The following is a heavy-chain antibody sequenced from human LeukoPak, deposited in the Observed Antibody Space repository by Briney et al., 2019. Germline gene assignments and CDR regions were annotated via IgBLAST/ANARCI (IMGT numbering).Heavy chain of an antibody. D-gene: IGHD6-19*01. CDR1: GFTFSSYS. Sequence: PGGSLRLSCAASGFTFSSYSMNWVRQAPGKGLEWVSSISSSSSYIYYADSVKGRFTISRDNAKTSLYLQMNSLRAEDTAVYYCARAASGYSSGGYFDLWGRGTLVTVSS. J-gene: IGHJ2*01. CDR2: ISSSSSYI. CDR3: ARAASGYSSGGYFDL. V-gene: IGHV3-21*01.